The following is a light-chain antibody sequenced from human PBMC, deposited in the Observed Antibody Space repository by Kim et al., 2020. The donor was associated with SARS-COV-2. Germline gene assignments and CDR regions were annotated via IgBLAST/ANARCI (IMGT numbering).Light chain of an antibody. J-gene: IGLJ2*01. V-gene: IGLV3-19*01. CDR3: NSRDTNDNVV. CDR2: GKN. CDR1: SLRSYC. Sequence: VALGQTVRITCQGDSLRSYCATWYQQKPGQAPILVIYGKNNRPSGIPDRSSGSSSGNTASLTITGTQAGDEADYYCNSRDTNDNVVFGGGTQLTVL.